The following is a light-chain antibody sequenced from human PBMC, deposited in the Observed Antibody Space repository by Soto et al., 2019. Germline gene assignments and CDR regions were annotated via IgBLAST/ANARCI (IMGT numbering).Light chain of an antibody. V-gene: IGKV3-11*01. CDR2: DAS. CDR1: QSVSSY. Sequence: EIVLTQSPATLSLSPGERATLSCRASQSVSSYLAWYQQKPGQAPRLLIYDASNRATGIPARFSGSGSGTAFTLTISSLEPEDFAVYYCQQRSNWPPTCGQGTKVEIK. J-gene: IGKJ1*01. CDR3: QQRSNWPPT.